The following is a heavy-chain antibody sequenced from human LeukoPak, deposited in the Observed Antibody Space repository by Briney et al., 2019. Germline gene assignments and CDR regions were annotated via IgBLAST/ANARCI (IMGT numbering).Heavy chain of an antibody. CDR1: GFIFSGYG. Sequence: PGGSLRLSCAASGFIFSGYGMHWVRQAPGEGLEWVAAVSYDGSDEVYADSVKGRFTISRDNSKNTLYLQMNSLRAEDTAVYYCAKGGGDWGVLTFSWGQGTLVTVSS. V-gene: IGHV3-30*18. J-gene: IGHJ5*02. CDR3: AKGGGDWGVLTFS. CDR2: VSYDGSDE. D-gene: IGHD3-10*01.